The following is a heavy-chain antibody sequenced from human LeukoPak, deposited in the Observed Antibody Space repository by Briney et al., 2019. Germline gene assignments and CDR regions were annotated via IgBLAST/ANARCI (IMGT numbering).Heavy chain of an antibody. D-gene: IGHD2-2*01. V-gene: IGHV3-23*01. CDR2: ISAGGRT. J-gene: IGHJ4*02. Sequence: GGSLRLSCAASGFTFSNSAMSWVRQPPGKGLQWVSSISAGGRTYYADSMKGRFTISRDNAKNSLSLQMNSLRVEDTAVYYCVRDPSEASHPYYFDYWGQGTLVTVSS. CDR1: GFTFSNSA. CDR3: VRDPSEASHPYYFDY.